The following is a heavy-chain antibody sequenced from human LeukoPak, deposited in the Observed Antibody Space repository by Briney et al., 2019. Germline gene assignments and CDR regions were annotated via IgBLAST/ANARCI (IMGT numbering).Heavy chain of an antibody. CDR1: GGSISSSSYY. D-gene: IGHD3-3*01. Sequence: SETLSLTCTVSGGSISSSSYYWGWIRQPPGKGLEWIGSIYYSGSTYYNPSLKSRVTISVGTSKNQFSLKLSSVTAADTAVYYCARHDYDFWSGYLSYFDYWGQGTLVTVSS. V-gene: IGHV4-39*01. CDR3: ARHDYDFWSGYLSYFDY. CDR2: IYYSGST. J-gene: IGHJ4*02.